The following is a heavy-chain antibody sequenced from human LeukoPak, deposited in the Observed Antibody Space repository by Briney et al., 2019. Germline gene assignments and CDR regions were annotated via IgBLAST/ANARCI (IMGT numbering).Heavy chain of an antibody. CDR2: ISSSSSYI. J-gene: IGHJ3*02. V-gene: IGHV3-21*01. Sequence: GGPLRLSCAASGFTFSSDSMNWVRQAPGKGVEWVSSISSSSSYIYYADSVKGRFTISRDNAKNSLYLQMNSLRAADTALYYFARNLRYCSSTSRPTDAFDIWGQGTMVTVSS. D-gene: IGHD2-2*01. CDR3: ARNLRYCSSTSRPTDAFDI. CDR1: GFTFSSDS.